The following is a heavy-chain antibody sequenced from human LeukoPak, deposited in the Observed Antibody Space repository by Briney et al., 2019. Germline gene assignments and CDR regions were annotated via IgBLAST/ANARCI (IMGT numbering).Heavy chain of an antibody. Sequence: GGSLRLSCAASGFTFSSYSMNWVRQAPGKGLEWFSSISSSSSYIYYADSVKGRFTISRDNAKNSLYLQMNSLRAEDTAVYYCARGAAAAGLDAFDIWGQGTMVTVSS. CDR2: ISSSSSYI. V-gene: IGHV3-21*01. CDR1: GFTFSSYS. D-gene: IGHD6-13*01. J-gene: IGHJ3*02. CDR3: ARGAAAAGLDAFDI.